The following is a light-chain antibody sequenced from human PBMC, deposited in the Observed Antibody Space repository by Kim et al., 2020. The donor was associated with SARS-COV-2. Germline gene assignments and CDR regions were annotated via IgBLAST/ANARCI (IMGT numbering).Light chain of an antibody. CDR2: DAS. V-gene: IGKV3-11*01. Sequence: SLSPGEGATLACRASQSVSSYLAWYQQKPGQAPRLLIYDASNRATGIPARFSGSGSGTDFTLTISSLEPEDFAVYYCQQRSNWPLFGPGTKVDIK. CDR3: QQRSNWPL. J-gene: IGKJ3*01. CDR1: QSVSSY.